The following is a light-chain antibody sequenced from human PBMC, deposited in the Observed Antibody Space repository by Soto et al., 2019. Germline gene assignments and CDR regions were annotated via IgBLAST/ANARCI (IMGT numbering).Light chain of an antibody. Sequence: EILLTQSPGRVSAFPGERASLSCRASQNVNNNLACYQQKAGQAPRLLISGASSRATGIPDRFIGSGSGTDFTLTISRLEPEDFAVYYCQQYNNWPPTWTFGQGTKVDIK. J-gene: IGKJ1*01. V-gene: IGKV3D-15*01. CDR2: GAS. CDR3: QQYNNWPPTWT. CDR1: QNVNNN.